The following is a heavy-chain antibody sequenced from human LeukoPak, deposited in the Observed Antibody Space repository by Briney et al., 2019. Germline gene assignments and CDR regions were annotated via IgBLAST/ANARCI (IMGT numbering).Heavy chain of an antibody. J-gene: IGHJ4*02. Sequence: PGGSLRLSCAASGFSFSTYGMHWVRQVPGKGLEWVGHIWYDGSNIFYVDPVKGRFTISRDNSKNTLYLQMNSLRAEDTAVYYCARVITDSNSWYGSDYWGQGTLVTVSS. CDR3: ARVITDSNSWYGSDY. V-gene: IGHV3-33*01. D-gene: IGHD6-13*01. CDR1: GFSFSTYG. CDR2: IWYDGSNI.